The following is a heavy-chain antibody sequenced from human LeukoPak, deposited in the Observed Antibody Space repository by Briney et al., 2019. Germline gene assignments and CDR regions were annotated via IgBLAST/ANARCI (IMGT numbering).Heavy chain of an antibody. J-gene: IGHJ4*02. D-gene: IGHD6-13*01. V-gene: IGHV1-2*02. CDR2: INPNSGGT. CDR1: GYTFTGYY. Sequence: VASVKVSCKASGYTFTGYYMHWVRQAPGQGLEWMGWINPNSGGTNYAQKFQGRVTMTRDTSISTAYMELSRLRSDDTAVYYCARPILAAADPFDYWGQGTLVTVSS. CDR3: ARPILAAADPFDY.